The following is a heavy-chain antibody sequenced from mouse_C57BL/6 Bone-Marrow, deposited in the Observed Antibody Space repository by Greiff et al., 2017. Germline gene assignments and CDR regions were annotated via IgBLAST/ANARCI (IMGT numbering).Heavy chain of an antibody. CDR3: AKNPYDYERYAMDY. V-gene: IGHV2-5*01. D-gene: IGHD2-4*01. J-gene: IGHJ4*01. CDR2: IWRGGST. CDR1: GFSLTSYG. Sequence: QVQLQQSGPGLVQPSQSLSITCTVSGFSLTSYGVHWVRQSPGKGLEWLGVIWRGGSTDYNAAFMSRLSITKDNSKSQVFFKMNSLQADDTAIYYCAKNPYDYERYAMDYWGQGTSVTVSS.